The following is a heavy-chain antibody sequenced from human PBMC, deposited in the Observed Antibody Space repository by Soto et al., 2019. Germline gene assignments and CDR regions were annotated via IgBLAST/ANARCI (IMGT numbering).Heavy chain of an antibody. Sequence: PSQTRSLTGSVSGYSISSGFYWDWIRQPPGKGLEWIGSIYHRGNTYYNPSHNGRITISLDTSKNQFSLRLTSVTAADTAVYYCARGEVRGLIATGLDYGGKGARVTV. CDR3: ARGEVRGLIATGLDY. CDR2: IYHRGNT. V-gene: IGHV4-38-2*02. J-gene: IGHJ4*02. CDR1: GYSISSGFY. D-gene: IGHD3-10*01.